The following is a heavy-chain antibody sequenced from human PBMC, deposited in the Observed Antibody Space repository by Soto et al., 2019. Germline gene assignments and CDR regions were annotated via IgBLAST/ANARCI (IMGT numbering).Heavy chain of an antibody. CDR2: INPNSGGT. V-gene: IGHV1-2*02. CDR3: AGGVLSGSYYNWFDP. CDR1: GYTFTGYY. Sequence: QVQLVQSGAEVKKPGASVKVSCKASGYTFTGYYMHWVRQAPGQGLERMGWINPNSGGTDYAQKFQGRVTMTRDTSISTAYMELSRLRSDDTAVYYCAGGVLSGSYYNWFDPWGQGTPVTVSS. J-gene: IGHJ5*02. D-gene: IGHD1-26*01.